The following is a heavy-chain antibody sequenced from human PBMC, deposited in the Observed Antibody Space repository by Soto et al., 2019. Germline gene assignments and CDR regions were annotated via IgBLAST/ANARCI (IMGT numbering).Heavy chain of an antibody. CDR3: ARGGALNGSGGSCPGDFDY. J-gene: IGHJ4*02. V-gene: IGHV4-59*01. CDR2: IYYSGST. CDR1: GGSISSYY. Sequence: QVQLQESGPGLVKPSETLSLTCTVSGGSISSYYWSWIRQPPGKGLEWIGYIYYSGSTNYNPSLKSRVTISVDTSKNQFSLKLSSVTAADTAVYYCARGGALNGSGGSCPGDFDYWGQGTLVTVSS. D-gene: IGHD2-15*01.